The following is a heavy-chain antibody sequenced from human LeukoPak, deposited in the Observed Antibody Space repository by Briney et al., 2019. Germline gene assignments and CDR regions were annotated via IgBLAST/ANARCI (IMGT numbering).Heavy chain of an antibody. CDR1: GGSISSYY. D-gene: IGHD1-1*01. Sequence: ASEALSLTCTVSGGSISSYYWSWIRQPPGKGLEWIGYISYSGSTNFNPSLKSRVTISVDTSKNQFSLKLSSVTAADTAVYYCAREGTAGTNLNWFDPWGQGTLVTVSS. CDR2: ISYSGST. CDR3: AREGTAGTNLNWFDP. J-gene: IGHJ5*02. V-gene: IGHV4-59*01.